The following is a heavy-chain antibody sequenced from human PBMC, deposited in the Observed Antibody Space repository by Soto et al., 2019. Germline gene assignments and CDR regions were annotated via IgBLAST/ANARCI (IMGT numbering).Heavy chain of an antibody. D-gene: IGHD5-12*01. CDR3: ARDRESGYSGYGMEV. Sequence: SSVKVSCKASGGTFSSYAISWVRQPPGQGLEWMGGIIPIFGTANYAQKFRGRVTITADESKSPAYMELSSLKSEDTAVYYCARDRESGYSGYGMEVWPQGSKVTVSS. J-gene: IGHJ6*02. CDR2: IIPIFGTA. V-gene: IGHV1-69*13. CDR1: GGTFSSYA.